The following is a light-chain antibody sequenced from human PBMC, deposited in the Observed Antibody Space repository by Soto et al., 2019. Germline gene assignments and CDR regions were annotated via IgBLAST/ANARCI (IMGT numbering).Light chain of an antibody. CDR1: SSNIGNNY. V-gene: IGLV1-51*01. Sequence: QSVLTQSPSVSAAPGQKVTISCSGSSSNIGNNYVSWYQQLPGTAPKLLIYDNNKRPSGVPDRFSGSKSGNTASLTISGLQAEDEADYYCCSYAGSYVYVFGTGTKVTVL. CDR3: CSYAGSYVYV. CDR2: DNN. J-gene: IGLJ1*01.